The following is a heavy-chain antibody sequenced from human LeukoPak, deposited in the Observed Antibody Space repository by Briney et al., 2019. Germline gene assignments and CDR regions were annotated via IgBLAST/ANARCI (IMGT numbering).Heavy chain of an antibody. CDR3: AKANPQRYSYDPYYFDY. Sequence: PGGSLRLSCAASGFTFSNYGMHWVRQAPGKGLEWVAVISYDGSNKYYGDSVKGRFTISRDNSKNTLYLQMNSLRAEDTAVYYCAKANPQRYSYDPYYFDYWGQGTLVTVSS. V-gene: IGHV3-30*18. J-gene: IGHJ4*02. CDR1: GFTFSNYG. CDR2: ISYDGSNK. D-gene: IGHD5-18*01.